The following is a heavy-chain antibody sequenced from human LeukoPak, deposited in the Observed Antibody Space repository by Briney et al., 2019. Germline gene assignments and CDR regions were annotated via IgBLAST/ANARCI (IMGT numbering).Heavy chain of an antibody. CDR3: ARRRYYDSSGYLE. CDR2: IYYRGRT. J-gene: IGHJ1*01. CDR1: GDSVSRSDSY. V-gene: IGHV4-39*01. Sequence: SETLSLTCTIFGDSVSRSDSYWDWIRQPPGKGLEWIGTIYYRGRTYYSPSLKSRVTLSVDMSNNQFSLTLSSVTAADTALYFCARRRYYDSSGYLEWGQGTLVTVSS. D-gene: IGHD3-22*01.